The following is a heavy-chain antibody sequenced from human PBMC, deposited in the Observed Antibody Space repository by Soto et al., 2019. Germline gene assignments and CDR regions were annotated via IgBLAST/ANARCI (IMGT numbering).Heavy chain of an antibody. Sequence: GGSLRLSCAASGFTFSSYAMHWVRQAPGKGLEWVAVISYDGSNKYYADSVKGGFTISRDNSKNTLYLQMNSLRAEDTAVYSCAGDHSGSYSVYYYYGMDVWGQGTTVTVSS. J-gene: IGHJ6*02. D-gene: IGHD1-26*01. CDR3: AGDHSGSYSVYYYYGMDV. CDR2: ISYDGSNK. V-gene: IGHV3-30-3*01. CDR1: GFTFSSYA.